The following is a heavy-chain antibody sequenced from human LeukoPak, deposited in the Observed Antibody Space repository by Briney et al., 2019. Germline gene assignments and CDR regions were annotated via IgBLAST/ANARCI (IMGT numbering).Heavy chain of an antibody. Sequence: GGSLRLSCEASGFTFSTFAMIWVRQPPGKGLEWVSSIFPSGGEIHYADSVQGRFTISRDNSKNTLYLQMNSLRAEDTAVYYCARDPDSSSRYWGNYMDVWGKGTTVTVSS. CDR2: IFPSGGEI. J-gene: IGHJ6*03. CDR3: ARDPDSSSRYWGNYMDV. V-gene: IGHV3-23*01. CDR1: GFTFSTFA. D-gene: IGHD6-13*01.